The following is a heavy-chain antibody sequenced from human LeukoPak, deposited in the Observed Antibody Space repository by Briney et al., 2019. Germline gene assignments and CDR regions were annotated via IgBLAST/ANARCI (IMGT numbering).Heavy chain of an antibody. D-gene: IGHD6-13*01. J-gene: IGHJ4*02. CDR2: INHSGST. Sequence: PSETLSLTCAVYGGSFSGYYWSWIRQPPGKGLEWIGEINHSGSTNYNPSLKSRVTISVDTSMNQFSLKLSSVTAADTAVYYCARDVTGYLDYWGQGTLVTVSS. CDR3: ARDVTGYLDY. V-gene: IGHV4-34*01. CDR1: GGSFSGYY.